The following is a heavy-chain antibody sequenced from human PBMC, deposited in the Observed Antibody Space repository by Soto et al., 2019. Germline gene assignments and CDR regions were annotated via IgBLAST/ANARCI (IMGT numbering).Heavy chain of an antibody. CDR1: GYSFPTYW. CDR2: IDHRNPYT. V-gene: IGHV5-10-1*01. D-gene: IGHD6-6*01. Sequence: GESLKISCKCSGYSFPTYWISWVRQMPGKGLEWMWRIDHRNPYTDYSPSFQGHVTISADKSISTAYLQWSSLKASDTAMYFCARHGDSRSPNWFDHWGQGTLVTVSS. J-gene: IGHJ5*02. CDR3: ARHGDSRSPNWFDH.